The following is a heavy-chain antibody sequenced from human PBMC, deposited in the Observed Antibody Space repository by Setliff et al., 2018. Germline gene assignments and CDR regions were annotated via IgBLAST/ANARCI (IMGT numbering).Heavy chain of an antibody. V-gene: IGHV3-20*04. CDR3: SRDLQGSGDYVVDY. D-gene: IGHD4-17*01. CDR2: INWNSAST. CDR1: GFTFGDFA. J-gene: IGHJ4*02. Sequence: GGSLRLSCAASGFTFGDFAMSWVRLVPGKGLEWVSGINWNSASTSYADSVKGRFTISRDNAENSLTLQMNSLRVEDTAVYYCSRDLQGSGDYVVDYWGQGTLVTVSS.